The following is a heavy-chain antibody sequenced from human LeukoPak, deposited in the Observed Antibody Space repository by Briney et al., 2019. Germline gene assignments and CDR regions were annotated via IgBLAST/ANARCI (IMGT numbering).Heavy chain of an antibody. D-gene: IGHD6-19*01. J-gene: IGHJ4*02. CDR2: IYHSGST. V-gene: IGHV4-38-2*02. CDR1: GYSISSGYY. CDR3: ARDLSDIAVAGHGGDY. Sequence: SETLSLTCTVSGYSISSGYYWGWIRQPPGKGLEWIGSIYHSGSTYYNPSLKSRVTISVDTSKNQFSLKLSSVTAADTAVYYCARDLSDIAVAGHGGDYWGQGTLVTVSS.